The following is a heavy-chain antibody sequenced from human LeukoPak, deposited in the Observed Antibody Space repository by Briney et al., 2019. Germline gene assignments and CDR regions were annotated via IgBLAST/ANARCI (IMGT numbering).Heavy chain of an antibody. CDR3: SIGTYYYDSSGYYYRGGSVDY. CDR1: GGTFSSYA. V-gene: IGHV1-69*13. J-gene: IGHJ4*02. Sequence: ASVKVSCKASGGTFSSYAISWVRQAPGQGLEWMGGIIPIFGTANYAQKFQGRVTITADESTSTAYMELSSLRSEDTGVYYCSIGTYYYDSSGYYYRGGSVDYWGQGTLVTVSS. CDR2: IIPIFGTA. D-gene: IGHD3-22*01.